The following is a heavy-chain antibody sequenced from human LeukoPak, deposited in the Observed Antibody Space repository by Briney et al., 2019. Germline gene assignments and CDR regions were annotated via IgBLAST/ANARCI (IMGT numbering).Heavy chain of an antibody. CDR2: ISRTGNTI. CDR3: ARDPPRNYGDYGYFDY. CDR1: GFIFNDYY. J-gene: IGHJ4*02. D-gene: IGHD4-17*01. V-gene: IGHV3-11*04. Sequence: PGGSLRLSCAASGFIFNDYYMSWIRQAPGKGLEWLSYISRTGNTIYYRDSVKGRFTISRDNSRNTLYLQMNSLRAEDTAVYYCARDPPRNYGDYGYFDYWGQGTLVTVSS.